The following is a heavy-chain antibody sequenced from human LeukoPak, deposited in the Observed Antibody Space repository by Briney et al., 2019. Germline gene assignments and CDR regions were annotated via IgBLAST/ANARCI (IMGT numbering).Heavy chain of an antibody. CDR1: GFTFSSYG. J-gene: IGHJ4*02. CDR3: ARDHSNTWYGVDY. V-gene: IGHV3-33*01. D-gene: IGHD6-13*01. Sequence: PGRSLRLSCAASGFTFSSYGMHWVRQAPGKGLEWVAVTWYDGSNKYYVDSVKGRFTISRENSKNTLYLQMNSLRAEDTAVYYCARDHSNTWYGVDYWGQGTLVTVSS. CDR2: TWYDGSNK.